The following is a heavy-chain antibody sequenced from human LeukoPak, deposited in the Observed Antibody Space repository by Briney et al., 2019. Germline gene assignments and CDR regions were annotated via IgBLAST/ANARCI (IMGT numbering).Heavy chain of an antibody. J-gene: IGHJ5*02. CDR1: GYTFTSYG. Sequence: GASVKVSCKASGYTFTSYGISWVRRAPGQGLEWMGWISAYNGNTNYAQKLQGRVTMTTDTSTSTAYMELRSLRSDDTAVYYCARVRGYCSSTSCPNWFDPWGQGTLVTVSS. V-gene: IGHV1-18*01. CDR2: ISAYNGNT. D-gene: IGHD2-2*01. CDR3: ARVRGYCSSTSCPNWFDP.